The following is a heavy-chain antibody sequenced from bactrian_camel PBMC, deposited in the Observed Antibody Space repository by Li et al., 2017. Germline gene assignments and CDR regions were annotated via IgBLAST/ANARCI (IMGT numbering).Heavy chain of an antibody. V-gene: IGHV3S54*01. J-gene: IGHJ4*01. Sequence: HVQLVESGGDLAQPGGSLRLSCTISGDIFSIMCLGWFRQAPGNEREGVAALYPWGSSTYYADTVKGRFTISQGNAKNTVYLQMNSLKPEDTAVYYCAAGMYGGSCTTYSLSSVTYPYWGQGTQVTVS. CDR2: LYPWGSST. CDR1: GDIFSIMC. CDR3: AAGMYGGSCTTYSLSSVTYPY. D-gene: IGHD6*01.